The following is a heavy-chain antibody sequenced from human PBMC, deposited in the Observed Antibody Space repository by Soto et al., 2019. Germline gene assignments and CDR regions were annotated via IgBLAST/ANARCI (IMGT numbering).Heavy chain of an antibody. D-gene: IGHD6-19*01. V-gene: IGHV4-34*01. CDR3: ARPRSPYSSGYFDY. Sequence: PSETLSLTCAVYGGSFSGYYWSWIRQPPGKGLEWIGEINHSGSTNYNPSLKSRVTISVDTSKNQFSLKLSSVTAADTAVYYCARPRSPYSSGYFDYWGQGTLVTVSS. J-gene: IGHJ4*02. CDR2: INHSGST. CDR1: GGSFSGYY.